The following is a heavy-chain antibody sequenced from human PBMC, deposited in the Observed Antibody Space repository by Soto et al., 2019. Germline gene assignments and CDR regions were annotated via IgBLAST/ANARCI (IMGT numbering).Heavy chain of an antibody. J-gene: IGHJ3*02. D-gene: IGHD3-22*01. Sequence: QVQLVQSGAEVKKPGASVKVSCKASGYTFTSYGISWVRQTPGQGLEWMGWISAYNGNTNYAQKLQDRVTMTTDTSTSKAYMELRSLRSDDTAVYYSASDPPAPIVPDAFDIWGQGTMFTVSS. CDR2: ISAYNGNT. V-gene: IGHV1-18*01. CDR3: ASDPPAPIVPDAFDI. CDR1: GYTFTSYG.